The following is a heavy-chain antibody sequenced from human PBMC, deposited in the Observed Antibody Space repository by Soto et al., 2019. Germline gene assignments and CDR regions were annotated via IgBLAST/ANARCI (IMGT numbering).Heavy chain of an antibody. D-gene: IGHD1-26*01. CDR2: IIPIFGTA. Sequence: GASVKVSCKASGGTFSSYAISWVRQAPGQGLEWMGGIIPIFGTANYAQKFQGRVTITADKSTSTAYMELSSLRSEDTAVYYCARDSGGSYNWFDPWGQGTLVTVSS. CDR3: ARDSGGSYNWFDP. V-gene: IGHV1-69*06. CDR1: GGTFSSYA. J-gene: IGHJ5*02.